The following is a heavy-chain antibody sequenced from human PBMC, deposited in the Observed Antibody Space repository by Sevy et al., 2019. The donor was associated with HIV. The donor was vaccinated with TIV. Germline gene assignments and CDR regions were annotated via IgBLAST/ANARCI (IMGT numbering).Heavy chain of an antibody. J-gene: IGHJ3*02. Sequence: GGSLRLSCAASGFTFSSYWMSWVRQAPGEGLKWVSSISSSSADIYYTDSVKGRFTVSRDNSRKSLFLQMNGLSAEDTALYYCARDLLVGSTYVFDIWGRGTMVTVSS. V-gene: IGHV3-21*01. CDR1: GFTFSSYW. CDR2: ISSSSADI. CDR3: ARDLLVGSTYVFDI. D-gene: IGHD1-26*01.